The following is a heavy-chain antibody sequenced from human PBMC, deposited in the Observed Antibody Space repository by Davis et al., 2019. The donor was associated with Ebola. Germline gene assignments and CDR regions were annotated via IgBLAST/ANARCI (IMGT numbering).Heavy chain of an antibody. V-gene: IGHV3-23*01. CDR3: ASNHVAVAGNFDY. J-gene: IGHJ4*02. CDR2: ISGSAGST. D-gene: IGHD6-19*01. Sequence: GGSLRLSCAASGFTFSTYAMSWVRQAPGKGLEWVSAISGSAGSTYYADSVKGRFTISRDNAKNSLYLQMNSLRAEDTAVYYCASNHVAVAGNFDYWGQGTLVTVSS. CDR1: GFTFSTYA.